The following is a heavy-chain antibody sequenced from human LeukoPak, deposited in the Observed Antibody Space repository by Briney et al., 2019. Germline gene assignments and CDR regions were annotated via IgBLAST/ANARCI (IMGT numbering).Heavy chain of an antibody. CDR3: ATGRGDYVNH. CDR1: GGSINRYY. V-gene: IGHV4-59*01. J-gene: IGHJ5*02. Sequence: SETLSLTCTVSGGSINRYYWPWIRQPPGKRLEWIGSIYYRGSTDYNPSLKSRVTMSVATSKNQFSGDLWSESAAGTAVYYCATGRGDYVNHWGQGTLVTVSS. CDR2: IYYRGST. D-gene: IGHD3-16*01.